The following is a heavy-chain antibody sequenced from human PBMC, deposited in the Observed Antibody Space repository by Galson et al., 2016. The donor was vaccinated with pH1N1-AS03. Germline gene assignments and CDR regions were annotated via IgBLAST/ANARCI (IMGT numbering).Heavy chain of an antibody. D-gene: IGHD1-1*01. Sequence: GSLRLSCAASGFNFDKYTMTWVRQAPGKGLEWISSISSNSASTYYADSLKGRFTVSRDNAKNSLYLQMDSLSAEDTAVYYCAKVGGVFDWNDYNYMDVWGTGTTVTVAS. V-gene: IGHV3-21*01. CDR1: GFNFDKYT. CDR2: ISSNSAST. CDR3: AKVGGVFDWNDYNYMDV. J-gene: IGHJ6*03.